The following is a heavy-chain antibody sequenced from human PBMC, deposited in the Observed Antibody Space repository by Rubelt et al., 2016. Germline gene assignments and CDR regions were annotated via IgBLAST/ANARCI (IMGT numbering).Heavy chain of an antibody. J-gene: IGHJ4*02. Sequence: EVQLVESGGGLVQPGGSLRLSCAASGFTFSSYWMHWVRQAPGKGLVWVSSISSSSSYIYYADSVKGRFTISRDNAKNSLYLQMNSLRAEDTAVYYCARNWGRLFYFDYWGQGTLVTVSS. V-gene: IGHV3-21*01. CDR2: ISSSSSYI. CDR3: ARNWGRLFYFDY. D-gene: IGHD7-27*01. CDR1: GFTFSSYW.